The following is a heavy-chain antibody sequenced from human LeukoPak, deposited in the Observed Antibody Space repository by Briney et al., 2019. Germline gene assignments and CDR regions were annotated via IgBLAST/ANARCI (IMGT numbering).Heavy chain of an antibody. CDR1: GFTISDYW. V-gene: IGHV3-23*01. Sequence: GGSLRLSCAASGFTISDYWMSWVRQAPGKGLEWVSTISSSGGSTYYADSVKGRFTISRDNSKNTLYLQMNSLRTEDTAVYYCTTWVSGYPDYWGQGTLVTVSS. CDR3: TTWVSGYPDY. J-gene: IGHJ4*02. CDR2: ISSSGGST. D-gene: IGHD3-22*01.